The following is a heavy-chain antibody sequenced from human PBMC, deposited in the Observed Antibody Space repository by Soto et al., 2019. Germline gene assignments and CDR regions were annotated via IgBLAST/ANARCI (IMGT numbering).Heavy chain of an antibody. Sequence: QVQLVQSGAEVKKPGASVKVSCKASGYTFTSNDINWVRQATGQGLEWMGWMNPESGNTGNAQKFKGRVTMTRNTSISTAYMDLSSLRSEDTAVYYWARGAAFDIWGQGTMVTVSS. J-gene: IGHJ3*02. V-gene: IGHV1-8*01. CDR1: GYTFTSND. CDR3: ARGAAFDI. CDR2: MNPESGNT.